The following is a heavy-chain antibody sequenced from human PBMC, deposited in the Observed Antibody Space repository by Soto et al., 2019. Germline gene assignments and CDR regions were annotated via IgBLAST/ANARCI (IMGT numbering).Heavy chain of an antibody. CDR2: IIPIFGTA. CDR3: ARDIRGLYNWFDP. Sequence: QVQLVQSGAEVKKPGSSVKVSCKASGGTFSSYAISWVRQAPGQGLEWMGGIIPIFGTANYAQKFQGRVTITADDFTSSAYMELSSLRSEDTAVYYCARDIRGLYNWFDPWGQGTLVTVSS. V-gene: IGHV1-69*12. D-gene: IGHD3-10*01. CDR1: GGTFSSYA. J-gene: IGHJ5*02.